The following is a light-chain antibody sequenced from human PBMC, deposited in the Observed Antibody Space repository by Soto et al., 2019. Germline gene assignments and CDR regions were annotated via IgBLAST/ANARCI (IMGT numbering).Light chain of an antibody. Sequence: DIQMTQSPSTLSASVGDRVTITCRASQSISSWLAWYQQKPGKAPKLLIYDASSLESGVPSRFSGSGSCTEFTLTISSLQPEDFATYYCQQYNSYSGTFGQGTKVEIK. V-gene: IGKV1-5*01. CDR1: QSISSW. CDR2: DAS. J-gene: IGKJ1*01. CDR3: QQYNSYSGT.